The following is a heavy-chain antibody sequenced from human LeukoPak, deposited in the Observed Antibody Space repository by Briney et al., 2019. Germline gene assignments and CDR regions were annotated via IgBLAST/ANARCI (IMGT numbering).Heavy chain of an antibody. CDR3: ARHDADTAMVSFDY. D-gene: IGHD5-18*01. J-gene: IGHJ4*02. CDR1: GGSISSGSYY. CDR2: IYTSGST. Sequence: PSQTLSLTCTVSGGSISSGSYYWSWIRQPAGKGLEWIGRIYTSGSTNYNPSLKSRVTISVDTSKNQFSLKLSSVTAADTAVYYCARHDADTAMVSFDYWGQGTLVTVSS. V-gene: IGHV4-61*02.